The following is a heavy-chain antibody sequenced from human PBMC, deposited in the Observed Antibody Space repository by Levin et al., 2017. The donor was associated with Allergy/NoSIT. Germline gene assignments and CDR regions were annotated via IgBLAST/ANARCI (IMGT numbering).Heavy chain of an antibody. J-gene: IGHJ4*02. Sequence: SQTLSLTCTVSGGSISSSGYYWGWIRQPPGKGLEWIGSIYYSGSTHYNPSLKSLVTISVDTSKNQISLKLSSVTAADTAVYYCARLRHTYYYDSSGYYCDYWGQGTLVTVSS. CDR2: IYYSGST. V-gene: IGHV4-39*01. D-gene: IGHD3-22*01. CDR3: ARLRHTYYYDSSGYYCDY. CDR1: GGSISSSGYY.